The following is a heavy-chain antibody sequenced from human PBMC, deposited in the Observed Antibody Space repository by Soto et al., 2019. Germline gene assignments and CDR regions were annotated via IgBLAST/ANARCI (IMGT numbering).Heavy chain of an antibody. CDR3: ARVAY. CDR1: GFTFSNFV. J-gene: IGHJ4*02. Sequence: GGSLRLSCAASGFTFSNFVMRWVRQTPGKGLEWVASTSSASSETWYADSVKGRFIISRDNAQNSLFLQMNTLRPEDSAIYYCARVAYWGPGTQVTVSS. V-gene: IGHV3-21*01. CDR2: TSSASSET.